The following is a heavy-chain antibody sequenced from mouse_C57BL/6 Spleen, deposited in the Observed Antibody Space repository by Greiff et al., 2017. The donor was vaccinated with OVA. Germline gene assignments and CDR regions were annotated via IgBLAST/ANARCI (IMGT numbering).Heavy chain of an antibody. V-gene: IGHV5-17*01. Sequence: EVHLVESGGGLVKPGGSLKLSCAASGFTFSDYGMHWVRQAPEKGLEWVAYISSGSSTIYYADTVKGRFTISRDNAKNTLFLQMTSLRSEDTAMYYCAREAGRGRYYLDYWGQGTTLTVSS. J-gene: IGHJ2*01. CDR3: AREAGRGRYYLDY. CDR2: ISSGSSTI. D-gene: IGHD4-1*01. CDR1: GFTFSDYG.